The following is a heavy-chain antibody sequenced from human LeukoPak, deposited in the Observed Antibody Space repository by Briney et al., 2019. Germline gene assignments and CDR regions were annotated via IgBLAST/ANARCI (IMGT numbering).Heavy chain of an antibody. V-gene: IGHV4-39*07. CDR1: GASISGSGYY. D-gene: IGHD2-2*01. Sequence: SETLSLTCAVSGASISGSGYYLGWIRQPPGKGLEWIGEINHNGSTNYNPSLKSRVTISVDTSKNQFSLKLSSVTAADTAVYYCARGRRGYCSSTSCLNWFDPWGQGTLVTVSS. CDR3: ARGRRGYCSSTSCLNWFDP. CDR2: INHNGST. J-gene: IGHJ5*02.